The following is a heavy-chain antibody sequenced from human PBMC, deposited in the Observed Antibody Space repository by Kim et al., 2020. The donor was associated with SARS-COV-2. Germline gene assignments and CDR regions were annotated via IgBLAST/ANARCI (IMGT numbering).Heavy chain of an antibody. CDR1: GGSISSYY. Sequence: SETLSLTCTVSGGSISSYYWSWIRQPPGKGLEWIGYIYYSGSTNYNPSLKSRVTIAVDTSKNQFPLKLSSVTAADTAVYYCARVRRITIFGVVITDAFDIWGQGTMVTVSS. V-gene: IGHV4-59*01. CDR3: ARVRRITIFGVVITDAFDI. CDR2: IYYSGST. D-gene: IGHD3-3*01. J-gene: IGHJ3*02.